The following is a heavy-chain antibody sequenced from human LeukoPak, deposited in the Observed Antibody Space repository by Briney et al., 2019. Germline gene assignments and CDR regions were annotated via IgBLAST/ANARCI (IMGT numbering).Heavy chain of an antibody. CDR1: GYSFTSYW. J-gene: IGHJ4*02. V-gene: IGHV5-51*01. CDR3: ARLTMVRGVIRQIDY. D-gene: IGHD3-10*01. CDR2: IYPGDSDT. Sequence: GESLRISCKGSGYSFTSYWIGWVRQMPGQGLEWMGIIYPGDSDTRYSPSFQGQVTISADKSISTAYLQWSSLKASDTAMYYCARLTMVRGVIRQIDYWGQGTLVTVSS.